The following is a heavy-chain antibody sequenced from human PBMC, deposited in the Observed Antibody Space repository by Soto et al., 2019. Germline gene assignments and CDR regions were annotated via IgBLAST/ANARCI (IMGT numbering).Heavy chain of an antibody. D-gene: IGHD3-9*01. CDR3: ARVKYFGWLDSYYYYGMDV. J-gene: IGHJ6*02. CDR1: GFTFSSYA. V-gene: IGHV3-30-3*01. CDR2: ISYDGSNK. Sequence: GGSLRLSCAASGFTFSSYAMHWVRQAPGKGLEWVAVISYDGSNKYYADSVKGRFTISRDNSKNTLYLQMNSLRAEDTAVYYCARVKYFGWLDSYYYYGMDVWGQGTTVTVSS.